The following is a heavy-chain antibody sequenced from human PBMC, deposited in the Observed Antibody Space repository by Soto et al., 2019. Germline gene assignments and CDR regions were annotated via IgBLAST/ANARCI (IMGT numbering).Heavy chain of an antibody. V-gene: IGHV5-51*01. CDR2: IYPGDSDT. D-gene: IGHD3-10*01. CDR3: ARHLSYYGSGSYETKNHYYYYGMDV. CDR1: GYSFTSYW. Sequence: GESLKISCKGSGYSFTSYWIGWVRQMPGKGLEWMGIIYPGDSDTRYSPSFQGQVTISADKSISTAYLQWSSLKASDTAMYYCARHLSYYGSGSYETKNHYYYYGMDVWGQGTTVTVSS. J-gene: IGHJ6*02.